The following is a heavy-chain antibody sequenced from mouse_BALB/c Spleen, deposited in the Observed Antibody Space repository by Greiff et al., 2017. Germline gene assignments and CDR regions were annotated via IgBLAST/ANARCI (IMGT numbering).Heavy chain of an antibody. Sequence: VQLQQSGTVLARPGASVKMSCKASGYTFTSYWMHWVKQRPGQGLEWIGAIYPGNSDTSYNQKFKGKAKRTAVTSTSTAYMELSSLTNEDSAVYYCTNYDYDYAMDYWGQGTSVTVSS. CDR2: IYPGNSDT. CDR1: GYTFTSYW. J-gene: IGHJ4*01. CDR3: TNYDYDYAMDY. V-gene: IGHV1-5*01. D-gene: IGHD2-4*01.